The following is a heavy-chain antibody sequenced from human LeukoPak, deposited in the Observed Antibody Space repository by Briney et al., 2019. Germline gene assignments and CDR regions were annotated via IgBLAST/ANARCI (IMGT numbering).Heavy chain of an antibody. V-gene: IGHV4-4*02. CDR1: GDSISSGHW. CDR3: ARDDYSNYGLAPYYYMDV. D-gene: IGHD4-11*01. J-gene: IGHJ6*03. CDR2: IKHGGST. Sequence: SGTLSLTCAVSGDSISSGHWWSWVRQPPGKGLEWIGEIKHGGSTNYNPSLKSRVTISVDRSKNQFSLKVNSVTAADTAVYYCARDDYSNYGLAPYYYMDVWGKGTTVTVSS.